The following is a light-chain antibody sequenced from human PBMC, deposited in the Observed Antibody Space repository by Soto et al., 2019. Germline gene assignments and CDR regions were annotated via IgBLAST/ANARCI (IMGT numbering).Light chain of an antibody. CDR2: RIS. CDR3: MQATQYPYT. Sequence: IVMTQTPLSSPVALGQPASISCRSSQSLVHRDGNTYLSWFHQMPGQPPRLLIYRISNSFSGVPDRFSGSGAGTDFTLQISSVEAEDAGVFYCMQATQYPYTFGQGTKLEIK. CDR1: QSLVHRDGNTY. J-gene: IGKJ2*01. V-gene: IGKV2-24*01.